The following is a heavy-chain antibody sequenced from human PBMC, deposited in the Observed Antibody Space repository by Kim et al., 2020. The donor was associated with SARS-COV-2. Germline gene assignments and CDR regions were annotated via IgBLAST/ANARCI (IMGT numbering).Heavy chain of an antibody. V-gene: IGHV4-31*01. CDR3: AREEAFGSSSSIDY. J-gene: IGHJ4*02. D-gene: IGHD6-6*01. Sequence: NPSLKSPVTISVDTSKNQFSLKLSSVAAADTAVYYCAREEAFGSSSSIDYWGQGTLVTVSS.